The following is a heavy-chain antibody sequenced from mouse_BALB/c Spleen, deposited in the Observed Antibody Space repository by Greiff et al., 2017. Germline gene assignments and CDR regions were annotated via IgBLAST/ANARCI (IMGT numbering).Heavy chain of an antibody. CDR3: ARYNYYDYDYAMDY. Sequence: EVKLQESGPSLVKPSQTLSLTCSVTGDSITSGYWNWIRKFPGNKLEYMGYISYSGSTYYNPSLKSRISITRDTSKNQYYLQLNSVTTEDTATYYCARYNYYDYDYAMDYWGQGTSVTVSS. CDR2: ISYSGST. V-gene: IGHV3-8*02. D-gene: IGHD2-4*01. J-gene: IGHJ4*01. CDR1: GDSITSGY.